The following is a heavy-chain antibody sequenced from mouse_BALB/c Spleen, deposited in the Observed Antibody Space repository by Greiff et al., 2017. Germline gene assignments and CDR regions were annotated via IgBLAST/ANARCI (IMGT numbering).Heavy chain of an antibody. CDR3: AREDTTEWFAY. V-gene: IGHV5-4*02. J-gene: IGHJ3*01. CDR2: ISDGGSYT. Sequence: EVMLVESGGGLVKPGGSLKLSCAASGFTFSDYYMYWVRQTPEKRLEWVATISDGGSYTYYPDSVKGRFTISRDNAKNNLYLQMSSLKSEDTAMYYCAREDTTEWFAYWGQGTLVTVSA. CDR1: GFTFSDYY. D-gene: IGHD1-1*01.